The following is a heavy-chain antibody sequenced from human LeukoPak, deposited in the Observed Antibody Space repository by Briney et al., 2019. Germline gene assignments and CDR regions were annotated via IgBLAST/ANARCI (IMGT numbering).Heavy chain of an antibody. D-gene: IGHD1-26*01. Sequence: SETLPLTCTVSGGSISSYYWSWIRQPPGKGLEWIGYIYCSGSTNYNPSPKSRVTISVDTSKNQFSLKLSSVTAADTAVYYCARAHSGSYWRNAFDIWGQGTMVTVSS. CDR1: GGSISSYY. CDR2: IYCSGST. J-gene: IGHJ3*02. V-gene: IGHV4-59*01. CDR3: ARAHSGSYWRNAFDI.